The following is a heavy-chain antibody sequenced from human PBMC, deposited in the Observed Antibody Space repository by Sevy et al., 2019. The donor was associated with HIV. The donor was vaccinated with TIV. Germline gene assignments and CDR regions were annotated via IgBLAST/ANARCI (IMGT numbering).Heavy chain of an antibody. V-gene: IGHV1-8*01. Sequence: ASVKVSCKASGYTFTSYDINWVRQATGQWLEWMGWMNPDSGNTGCAQKFQGRVTMTRNTSISTAYMELSSLRSEDTAVYYCARGGYGSGYDFDIWGQGTMVTVSS. CDR3: ARGGYGSGYDFDI. D-gene: IGHD3-10*01. CDR2: MNPDSGNT. CDR1: GYTFTSYD. J-gene: IGHJ3*02.